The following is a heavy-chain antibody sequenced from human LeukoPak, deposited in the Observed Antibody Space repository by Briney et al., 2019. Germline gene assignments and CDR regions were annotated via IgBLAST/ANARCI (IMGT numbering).Heavy chain of an antibody. CDR2: ISHDGSNK. CDR3: AKLRGYYGSGQQITLDY. J-gene: IGHJ4*02. CDR1: GLTLSSYG. D-gene: IGHD3-10*01. V-gene: IGHV3-30*18. Sequence: GGSLRLSCAASGLTLSSYGMHWVRHAPGKGLEWVAVISHDGSNKYYADSVKGRFTISRDNAKNTLYLQMDSLSVEDTAVYYCAKLRGYYGSGQQITLDYWGQGTLVTVSS.